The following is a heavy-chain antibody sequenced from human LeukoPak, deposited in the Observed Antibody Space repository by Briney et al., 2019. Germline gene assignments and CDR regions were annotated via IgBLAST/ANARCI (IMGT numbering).Heavy chain of an antibody. J-gene: IGHJ4*02. CDR1: GFTFSSYA. D-gene: IGHD6-19*01. V-gene: IGHV3-30*03. CDR3: ARDSWQWLVEVRNYFDY. Sequence: PGRSLRLSCAASGFTFSSYAMHWVRQAPGKGLEWVAVISYDGNNKYYADSVKGRFTISRDNSKNTLYLQMNSLRAEDTAVYFCARDSWQWLVEVRNYFDYWGQGTLVTVSS. CDR2: ISYDGNNK.